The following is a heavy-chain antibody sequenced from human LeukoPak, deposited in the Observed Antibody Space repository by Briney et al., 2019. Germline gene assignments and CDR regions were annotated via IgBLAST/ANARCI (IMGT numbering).Heavy chain of an antibody. CDR1: GGSISSGGYS. J-gene: IGHJ6*02. D-gene: IGHD3-3*01. CDR3: ARSGYYGMDV. CDR2: IYHGGST. V-gene: IGHV4-30-2*01. Sequence: PSETLSLTCAVSGGSISSGGYSWSWIRQPPGKGLEWIGYIYHGGSTYYNPSLKSRVTISVDRSKNQFSLKLSSVTAADTAVYYCARSGYYGMDVWGQGTTVTVSS.